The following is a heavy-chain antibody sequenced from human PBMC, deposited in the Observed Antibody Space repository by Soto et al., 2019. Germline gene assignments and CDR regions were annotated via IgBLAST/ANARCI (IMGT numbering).Heavy chain of an antibody. CDR2: ISGSGGST. CDR1: GFTFSSYA. D-gene: IGHD3-22*01. CDR3: ARENYYDSSGYPPFDY. Sequence: GGFLRLSCAASGFTFSSYAMSWVRQAPGKGLEWVSAISGSGGSTYYADSVKGRFTISRDNSKNTLYLQMNSLRAEDTAVYYCARENYYDSSGYPPFDYWGQGTLVTVSS. V-gene: IGHV3-23*01. J-gene: IGHJ4*02.